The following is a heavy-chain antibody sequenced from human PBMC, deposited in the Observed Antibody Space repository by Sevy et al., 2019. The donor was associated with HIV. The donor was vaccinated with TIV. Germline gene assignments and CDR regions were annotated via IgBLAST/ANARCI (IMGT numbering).Heavy chain of an antibody. CDR1: GFTFSGSA. V-gene: IGHV3-73*01. CDR3: TSYYDFWSGYHPGFDY. Sequence: GGSLRLSCAASGFTFSGSAMHWVRQASGKGLEWVGRIRSKANSYATAYAASIKGRFTISRDDSKNTAYLQMNSLKTEDTAVYYCTSYYDFWSGYHPGFDYWGQGTLVTVSS. D-gene: IGHD3-3*01. CDR2: IRSKANSYAT. J-gene: IGHJ4*02.